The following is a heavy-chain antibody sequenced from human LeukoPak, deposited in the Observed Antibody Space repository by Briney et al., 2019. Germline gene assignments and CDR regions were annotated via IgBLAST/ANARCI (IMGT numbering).Heavy chain of an antibody. D-gene: IGHD2-2*02. CDR1: GGTFSSYA. CDR3: ARGSGLGAAIYYYYYMDV. CDR2: IIPIFGTA. J-gene: IGHJ6*03. V-gene: IGHV1-69*05. Sequence: GSSVSVSCKASGGTFSSYAISWVRQAPGQGVEWMGGIIPIFGTANYAQTFQGRVTITTDESTSTAYMELSSLRSEDTAVYYCARGSGLGAAIYYYYYMDVWGKGTTVTVSS.